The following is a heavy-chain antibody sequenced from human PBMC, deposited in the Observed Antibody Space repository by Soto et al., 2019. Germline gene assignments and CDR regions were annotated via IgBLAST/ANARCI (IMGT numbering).Heavy chain of an antibody. CDR2: IYSGGST. J-gene: IGHJ1*01. CDR1: GFTVSSNC. V-gene: IGHV3-53*01. Sequence: EVQLVESGGGLIQPGGSLRLSCAASGFTVSSNCMSWVRQAPGKGLEWVSVIYSGGSTYYVDSVKGRFTISRDNSKNTLYLQMNSLRAEDTAVYYCARDRVESGYPEYFQHWGQGTLVTVSS. CDR3: ARDRVESGYPEYFQH. D-gene: IGHD3-22*01.